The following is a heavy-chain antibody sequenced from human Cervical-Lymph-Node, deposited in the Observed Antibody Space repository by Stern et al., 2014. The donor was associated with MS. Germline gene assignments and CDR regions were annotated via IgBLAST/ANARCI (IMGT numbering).Heavy chain of an antibody. D-gene: IGHD1-26*01. CDR1: GFTFSSYG. Sequence: VQLVESGGGVVQPGRSLRLSCAASGFTFSSYGMHWVRQAPGKGLEWVAVIWYDGSNKYYADSVKGRFTISRDNSKNTLYLQMNSLRAEDTAVYYCARDPSIVGATTLDYWGQGTLVTVSS. CDR2: IWYDGSNK. V-gene: IGHV3-33*01. CDR3: ARDPSIVGATTLDY. J-gene: IGHJ4*02.